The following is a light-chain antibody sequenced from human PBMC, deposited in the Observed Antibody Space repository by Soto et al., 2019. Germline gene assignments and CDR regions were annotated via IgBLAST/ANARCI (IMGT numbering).Light chain of an antibody. J-gene: IGLJ1*01. Sequence: QAVVTQPPSVSAAPGQKVTISCSGSSSSSHIGHHSVSWYQHLPGTAPKLLIYDNDQRPSGIPARFSGSKSATSATLDITGLQPGDEADYYCGTWDTGMRAYVLGTGTKLTVL. CDR2: DND. CDR3: GTWDTGMRAYV. V-gene: IGLV1-51*01. CDR1: SSSSHIGHHS.